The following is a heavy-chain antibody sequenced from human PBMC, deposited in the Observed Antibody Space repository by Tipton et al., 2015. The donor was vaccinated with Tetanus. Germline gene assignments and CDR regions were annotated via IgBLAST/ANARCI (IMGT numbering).Heavy chain of an antibody. D-gene: IGHD3-3*01. J-gene: IGHJ4*02. V-gene: IGHV4-61*01. CDR2: ILYKGGT. Sequence: GLVKPSGTLSLTCTVSGGSVSSGSYYWSWVRQPPGKGLEYIGYILYKGGTNYNPSLKSRVIISADASKNQFSLKLSSVTAADTAVYYCARIHDFWSGYFDFWGQGTLVSVSS. CDR1: GGSVSSGSYY. CDR3: ARIHDFWSGYFDF.